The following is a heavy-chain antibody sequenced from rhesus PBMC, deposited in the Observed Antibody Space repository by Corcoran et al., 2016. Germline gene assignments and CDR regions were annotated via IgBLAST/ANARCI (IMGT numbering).Heavy chain of an antibody. V-gene: IGHV4S7*01. Sequence: QVQLQESGPGLVKPSETLSLTCAVSSGSISGGYYWGWIRQHPGQGLEWIGNIYGNRANTSYNPSLKSRVTISKDTSKNQFSLKLSSVTAADTAVYYCARLIRTGVIPLMDYWGQGVLVTVSS. CDR2: IYGNRANT. CDR1: SGSISGGYY. D-gene: IGHD3-22*01. J-gene: IGHJ4*01. CDR3: ARLIRTGVIPLMDY.